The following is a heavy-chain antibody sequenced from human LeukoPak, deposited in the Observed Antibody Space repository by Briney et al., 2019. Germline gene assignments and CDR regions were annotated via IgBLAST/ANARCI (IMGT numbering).Heavy chain of an antibody. V-gene: IGHV3-23*01. Sequence: GGSLRLSCAASGFTFSSYAMSWVRQAPGKGLEWVSAISGSGGSTYYADSVKGRFTISRDNSKNTLYLQMNSLRAEDTAVYYCAKDLWYYDSSGYPPSMDVWGKGTTVTVSS. CDR2: ISGSGGST. J-gene: IGHJ6*04. D-gene: IGHD3-22*01. CDR3: AKDLWYYDSSGYPPSMDV. CDR1: GFTFSSYA.